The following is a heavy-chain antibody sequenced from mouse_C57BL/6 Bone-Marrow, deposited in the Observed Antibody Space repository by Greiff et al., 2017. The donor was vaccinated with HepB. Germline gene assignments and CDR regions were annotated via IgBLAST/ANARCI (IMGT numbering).Heavy chain of an antibody. CDR2: ISSGSSTI. D-gene: IGHD1-1*01. CDR3: ARRPPGSSAMDY. J-gene: IGHJ4*01. V-gene: IGHV5-17*01. Sequence: EVKLMESGGGLVKPGGSLKLSCAASGFTFSDYGMHWVRQAPEKGLEWVAYISSGSSTIYYADTVKGRFPISRDNAKNTLFLQMTSLRSEDTAMYYCARRPPGSSAMDYWGQGTSVTVSS. CDR1: GFTFSDYG.